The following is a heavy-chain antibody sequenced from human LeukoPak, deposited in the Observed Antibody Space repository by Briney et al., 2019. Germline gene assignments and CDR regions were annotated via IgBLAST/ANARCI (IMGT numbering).Heavy chain of an antibody. V-gene: IGHV1-2*06. D-gene: IGHD2-15*01. J-gene: IGHJ4*02. CDR1: GYTFTGYY. CDR2: INPNSGGT. CDR3: ARANCSGGSCYSVGDY. Sequence: ASVKVSCKASGYTFTGYYMHWVRQAPGQGLEWMGRINPNSGGTNYAQKFQGGVTMTRDTSISTAYMELSRLRSDDTAVYYCARANCSGGSCYSVGDYWGQGTLVTVSS.